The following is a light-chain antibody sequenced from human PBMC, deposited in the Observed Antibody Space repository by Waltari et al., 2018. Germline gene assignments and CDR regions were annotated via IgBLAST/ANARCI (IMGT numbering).Light chain of an antibody. CDR3: QHYVRLPVT. J-gene: IGKJ1*01. V-gene: IGKV3-20*01. Sequence: DIVLTQFPGTLSLSAGERGTLSCRASPSIGKYLAWYQLRPGQAPRLLIYDAYIRAAGIPDRFSGSGSGTDFSLTISRLEPDDFAMYYCQHYVRLPVTFGQGTKVEIK. CDR1: PSIGKY. CDR2: DAY.